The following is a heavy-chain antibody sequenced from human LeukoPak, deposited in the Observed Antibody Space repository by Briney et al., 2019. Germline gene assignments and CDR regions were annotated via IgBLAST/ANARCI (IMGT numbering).Heavy chain of an antibody. CDR2: IWFDGSNK. D-gene: IGHD6-19*01. Sequence: PGRSLRLSYAASGFTFSNYDMHWVRQAPGKGLEWVAVIWFDGSNKFYADSVKGRFTISRDNSKTTLYLQMNSLRAEATAVYYCASSAGALIDCWGQGTLVIVSS. V-gene: IGHV3-33*01. CDR3: ASSAGALIDC. CDR1: GFTFSNYD. J-gene: IGHJ4*02.